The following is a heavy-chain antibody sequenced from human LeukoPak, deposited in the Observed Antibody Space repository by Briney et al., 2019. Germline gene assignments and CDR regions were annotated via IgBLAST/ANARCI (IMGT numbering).Heavy chain of an antibody. Sequence: SETLSLTCTVSGGSINSYYWSWIRQPPGKGLEWIGYIYYSGSTNYNPSLKSRVTISVDTSKNQFSLKLSSVTAADTAVYYCARVGYSSSGNYYNDRGAFDYWGQGTLVTVPS. D-gene: IGHD3-10*01. CDR1: GGSINSYY. J-gene: IGHJ4*02. CDR3: ARVGYSSSGNYYNDRGAFDY. V-gene: IGHV4-59*01. CDR2: IYYSGST.